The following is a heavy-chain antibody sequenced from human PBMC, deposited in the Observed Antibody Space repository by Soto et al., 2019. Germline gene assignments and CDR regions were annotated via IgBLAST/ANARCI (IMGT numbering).Heavy chain of an antibody. J-gene: IGHJ4*02. CDR3: THEVPQ. Sequence: EVQLVESGGGLVKPGGSLRLSCAASGFTFSKAWMNWVRQAPGKGREWVGRIKSKSDGGASDYAAPVKGRFIISRDDSKNTLYLQMNSLKTEDTAVYYCTHEVPQWGQGTLVTVSS. CDR1: GFTFSKAW. V-gene: IGHV3-15*07. CDR2: IKSKSDGGAS.